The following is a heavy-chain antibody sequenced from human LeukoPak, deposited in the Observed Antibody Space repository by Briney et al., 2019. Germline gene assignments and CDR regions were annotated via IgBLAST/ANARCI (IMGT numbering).Heavy chain of an antibody. Sequence: GKSLRLSCAASGFTFSSSVMHWVRQAPGKGLEWVAGISSDGNNRYYVDSVKGRFTISRDNSKNTLYLQMNSLRAEDTAVYYCARKRTDGYISYYFDYWGQGTLVTVSS. CDR2: ISSDGNNR. V-gene: IGHV3-30*03. CDR1: GFTFSSSV. J-gene: IGHJ4*02. CDR3: ARKRTDGYISYYFDY. D-gene: IGHD5-24*01.